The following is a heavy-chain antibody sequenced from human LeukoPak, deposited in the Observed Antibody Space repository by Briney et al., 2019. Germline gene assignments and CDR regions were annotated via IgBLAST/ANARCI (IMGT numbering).Heavy chain of an antibody. J-gene: IGHJ6*02. D-gene: IGHD6-19*01. CDR1: GGSISSYY. CDR3: ARGEQWLGISYYYGMDV. V-gene: IGHV4-59*01. CDR2: IYYSGST. Sequence: SETLSLTCTVSGGSISSYYWSWIRQPPGKGLEWIGSIYYSGSTNYNPSLKRRVTISVDTSKKQFSLKLSSVTAADTAVYYCARGEQWLGISYYYGMDVWGQGTTVTVSS.